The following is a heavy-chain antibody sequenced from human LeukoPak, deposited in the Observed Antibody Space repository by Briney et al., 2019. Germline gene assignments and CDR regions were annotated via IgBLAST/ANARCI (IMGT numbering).Heavy chain of an antibody. D-gene: IGHD6-19*01. CDR2: ISYDGSNK. J-gene: IGHJ4*02. Sequence: GRSLRLSCAASGFTFSSYAMHWVRQAPGKGLEWVAVISYDGSNKYYADSVKGRFTISRDNSKNTLYLQMNSLRAEDTAVYYCRVAAYYFDYWGQGTLVTVSP. CDR3: RVAAYYFDY. V-gene: IGHV3-30-3*01. CDR1: GFTFSSYA.